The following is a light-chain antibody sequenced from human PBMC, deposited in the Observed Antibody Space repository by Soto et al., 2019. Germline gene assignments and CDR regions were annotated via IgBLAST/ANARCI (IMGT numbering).Light chain of an antibody. CDR2: EVD. V-gene: IGLV2-8*01. CDR3: AAWDDSLRGVI. CDR1: NRDVGAYKY. J-gene: IGLJ2*01. Sequence: QSVLTQPPSASGSPGQSLTISCKGSNRDVGAYKYVSWYQQRPGTAPKMIIFEVDKRPSGVPNRFSGSRSGDKASLTVSGLQTEDEGLYYCAAWDDSLRGVIFGGGTKLTVL.